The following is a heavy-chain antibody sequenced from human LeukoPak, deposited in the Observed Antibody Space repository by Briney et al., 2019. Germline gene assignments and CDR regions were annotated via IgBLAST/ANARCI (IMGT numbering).Heavy chain of an antibody. CDR2: IYSDGRT. CDR1: GFTFSTYS. V-gene: IGHV3-66*01. CDR3: ARRITMVGGGHYYGMDV. J-gene: IGHJ6*02. D-gene: IGHD3-10*01. Sequence: ESGGSLRLSCAASGFTFSTYSMNWGRQAPGKGLEWVSVIYSDGRTYYADSVKGRFTISRDNSKSTVYLQMNNLRADDTAVYYCARRITMVGGGHYYGMDVWGQGTTVTVSS.